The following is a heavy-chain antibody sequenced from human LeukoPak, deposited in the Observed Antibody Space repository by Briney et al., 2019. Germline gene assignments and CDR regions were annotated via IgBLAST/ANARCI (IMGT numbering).Heavy chain of an antibody. CDR2: INQDGREK. Sequence: PGGSLRHSCAASGFTFSSYRMSWVRQAPGKGLEWVANINQDGREKYYVDSVKGRFTISRDNAKNSLYLQMNSQRAEDTAVYYCARDETGNFDYWGQGTLVTVSS. D-gene: IGHD7-27*01. CDR3: ARDETGNFDY. J-gene: IGHJ4*02. V-gene: IGHV3-7*01. CDR1: GFTFSSYR.